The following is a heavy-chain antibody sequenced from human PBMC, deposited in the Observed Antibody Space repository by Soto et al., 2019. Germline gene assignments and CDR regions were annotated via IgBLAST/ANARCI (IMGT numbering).Heavy chain of an antibody. D-gene: IGHD2-8*02. J-gene: IGHJ6*04. CDR1: GYTLTELS. CDR2: FDPEDGET. V-gene: IGHV1-24*01. CDR3: ATDLLVDPYYYYGMDV. Sequence: ASVKVSCKVSGYTLTELSMHWVRQAPGKGLEWMGGFDPEDGETIYAQKFQGRVTMTEDTSADTAYMELSSLRSEDTAVYYCATDLLVDPYYYYGMDVWGKGTRVTVSS.